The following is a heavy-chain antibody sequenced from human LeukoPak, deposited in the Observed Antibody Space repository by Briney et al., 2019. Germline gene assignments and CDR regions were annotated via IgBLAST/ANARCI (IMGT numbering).Heavy chain of an antibody. D-gene: IGHD6-13*01. J-gene: IGHJ4*02. CDR1: GFTFSSYA. CDR3: ARGYSSSWYYFDY. CDR2: ISGSGGST. Sequence: GGSLRLSCAASGFTFSSYAMSWVRQAPGKGLEWVSAISGSGGSTYYADSVKGRFTISRDNSKNTLYLQMNSLRAEDTAVYYCARGYSSSWYYFDYWAREPWSPSPQ. V-gene: IGHV3-23*01.